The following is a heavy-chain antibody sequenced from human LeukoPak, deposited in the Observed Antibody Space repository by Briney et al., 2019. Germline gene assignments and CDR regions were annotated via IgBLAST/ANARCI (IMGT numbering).Heavy chain of an antibody. Sequence: GGSLRLSCAASGFTFDDYAMHWVRQAPGKGLEWVSGISWNSGSIGYADSVKGRFTISRDNAKNSLYLQMNSLRAEDTALYYCAKGPVHYDSSGYRDYFDYWGQGTLVTVSS. J-gene: IGHJ4*02. CDR3: AKGPVHYDSSGYRDYFDY. D-gene: IGHD3-22*01. CDR2: ISWNSGSI. CDR1: GFTFDDYA. V-gene: IGHV3-9*01.